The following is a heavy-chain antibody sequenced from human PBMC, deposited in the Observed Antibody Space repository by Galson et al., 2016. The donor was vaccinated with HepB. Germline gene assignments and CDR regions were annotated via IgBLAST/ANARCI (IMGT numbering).Heavy chain of an antibody. J-gene: IGHJ6*02. Sequence: SLRLSCAASGFTFTSNWMNWVRQAPGKELEWVASINRDGDEKYYVDFVKGRFTISRDNAKNSLYLQMNSLGVEDTAVDYCARGTGMDGWGQGTTVTVSS. CDR1: GFTFTSNW. V-gene: IGHV3-7*01. CDR2: INRDGDEK. CDR3: ARGTGMDG.